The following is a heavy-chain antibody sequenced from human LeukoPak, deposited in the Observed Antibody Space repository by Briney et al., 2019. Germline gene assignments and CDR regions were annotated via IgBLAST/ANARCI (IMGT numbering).Heavy chain of an antibody. V-gene: IGHV1-46*01. CDR1: GYTFTGYY. Sequence: ASVKVSCKASGYTFTGYYMHWVRQAPGQGLEWMGIINPSGGSTSYAQKFQGRVTMTRDMSTSTVYMELSSLRSEDTAVYYCARDGSGSYYKPGFRSGYYYMDVWGKGTTVTVSS. CDR3: ARDGSGSYYKPGFRSGYYYMDV. J-gene: IGHJ6*03. CDR2: INPSGGST. D-gene: IGHD3-10*01.